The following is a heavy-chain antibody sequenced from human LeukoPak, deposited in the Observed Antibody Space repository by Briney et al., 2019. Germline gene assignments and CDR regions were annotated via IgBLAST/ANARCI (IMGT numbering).Heavy chain of an antibody. CDR3: ARETWGRATNNWFDP. J-gene: IGHJ5*02. V-gene: IGHV1-2*02. CDR1: GYTFTGYY. Sequence: ASVKVSCKASGYTFTGYYMHWVRQAPGQGLEWMGWINPNSGGTNYAQKFQGRVTMTRDTSISTAYMELSRLRSDDTAVYYCARETWGRATNNWFDPWGQGTLVTVSS. CDR2: INPNSGGT. D-gene: IGHD7-27*01.